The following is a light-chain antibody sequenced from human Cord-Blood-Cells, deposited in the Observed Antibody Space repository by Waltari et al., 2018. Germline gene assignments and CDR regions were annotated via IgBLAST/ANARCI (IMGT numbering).Light chain of an antibody. V-gene: IGLV2-8*01. CDR2: EVS. Sequence: QSALTQPPSASGSPGQSVTISCTGTSSDGGGYNYVSWYQQHPGKAPKLMIYEVSKRPSGVPDRFSGSKSGNTASLTVSGLQAEDEADYYCSSYAGSNIVFGTGTKVTVL. CDR3: SSYAGSNIV. J-gene: IGLJ1*01. CDR1: SSDGGGYNY.